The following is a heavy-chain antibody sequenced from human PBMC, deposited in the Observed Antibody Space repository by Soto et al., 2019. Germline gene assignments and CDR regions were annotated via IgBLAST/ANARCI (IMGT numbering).Heavy chain of an antibody. D-gene: IGHD3-22*01. Sequence: GGSLRLSCAASGFTFSSYAMNWVRQAPGKGLEWVSSISGSATTTYYADSVKGRFTISRDNSKNTLYLQMNSLRAEDTAVYYCARAHYYDSSGYTRLPDYWGQGTLVTVSS. V-gene: IGHV3-23*01. CDR1: GFTFSSYA. CDR3: ARAHYYDSSGYTRLPDY. J-gene: IGHJ4*02. CDR2: ISGSATTT.